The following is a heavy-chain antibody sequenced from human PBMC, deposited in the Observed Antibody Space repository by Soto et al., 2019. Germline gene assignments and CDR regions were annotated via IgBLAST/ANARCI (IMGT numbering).Heavy chain of an antibody. CDR1: GFTFSDYY. CDR3: ARGLSCISPTCHVGPVDV. J-gene: IGHJ6*02. D-gene: IGHD2-2*01. CDR2: ISSSGSTI. V-gene: IGHV3-11*01. Sequence: QVQLVESGGGLVKPGGSLRLSCAASGFTFSDYYMSWIRQAPGKGLEWVSYISSSGSTIYYADSVKGRFTISRDNAKNSXNLKLNSLRAEDTAVYYCARGLSCISPTCHVGPVDVWGQGTTVTVSS.